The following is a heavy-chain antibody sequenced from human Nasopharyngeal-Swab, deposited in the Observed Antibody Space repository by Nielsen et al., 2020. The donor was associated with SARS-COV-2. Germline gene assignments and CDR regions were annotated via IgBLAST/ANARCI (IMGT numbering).Heavy chain of an antibody. CDR2: MNPNSGNT. V-gene: IGHV1-8*01. J-gene: IGHJ4*02. CDR1: GYTFTSYD. Sequence: ASVKVSCKAFGYTFTSYDINWVRQATGQGLEWMGWMNPNSGNTGYAQKFQGRVTMTRNTSISTAYMELSSLRSEDTAVYYCATYYYDSSGYLVVDYWGQGTLVTVSS. D-gene: IGHD3-22*01. CDR3: ATYYYDSSGYLVVDY.